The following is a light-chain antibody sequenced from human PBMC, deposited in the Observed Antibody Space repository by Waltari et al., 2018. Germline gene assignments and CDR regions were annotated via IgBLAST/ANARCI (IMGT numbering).Light chain of an antibody. CDR3: NSYTGSSSWV. V-gene: IGLV2-14*01. CDR1: RSDVGFYNY. Sequence: QSALTQPASVSGSPGQSITISCTGTRSDVGFYNYVSWYQQHPGRAPKLMIYDFFERPSGVSNRFSGSKSGNTASLTISGLQAEDEADYYCNSYTGSSSWVFGGGTKLTVL. CDR2: DFF. J-gene: IGLJ3*02.